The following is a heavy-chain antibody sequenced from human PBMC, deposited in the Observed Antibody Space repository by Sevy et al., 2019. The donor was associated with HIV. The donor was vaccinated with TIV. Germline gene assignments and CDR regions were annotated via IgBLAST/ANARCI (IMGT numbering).Heavy chain of an antibody. CDR3: AREGMRATVSNFYYYYYGMDV. Sequence: ASVKVSCKASGYTFTSYAMHWVRQAPGQRLEWMGWINAGNGNTKYSQKFQGRVTITRDTSASTAYMELSSLRSEDTAVDYCAREGMRATVSNFYYYYYGMDVWGQGTTVTVSS. J-gene: IGHJ6*02. CDR2: INAGNGNT. V-gene: IGHV1-3*01. CDR1: GYTFTSYA. D-gene: IGHD4-17*01.